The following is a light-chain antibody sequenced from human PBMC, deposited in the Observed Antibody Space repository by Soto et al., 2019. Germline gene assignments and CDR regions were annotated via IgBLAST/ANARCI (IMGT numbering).Light chain of an antibody. CDR1: SSDVGAYNY. Sequence: QSALTQPPSPSGPPGQPVTFSCTGTSSDVGAYNYVSWYQQHPGKAPKLMIYEVSKRPSGVPDRFSGSKSDNTASLTVSGLQAEDEADYYCSSYAGSNNFVVFGGGTKLTVL. CDR3: SSYAGSNNFVV. CDR2: EVS. J-gene: IGLJ2*01. V-gene: IGLV2-8*01.